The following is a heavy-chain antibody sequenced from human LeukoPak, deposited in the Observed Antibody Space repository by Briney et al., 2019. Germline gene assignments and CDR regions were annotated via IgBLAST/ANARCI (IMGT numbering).Heavy chain of an antibody. CDR1: GGSISSYY. CDR3: ARRLLSGDSSAFDY. V-gene: IGHV4-59*08. D-gene: IGHD3-22*01. CDR2: IYYSGST. Sequence: SETLSLTCTVSGGSISSYYWSWIRQPPGKGLEWIGYIYYSGSTNYNPSLKSRVTISVDTSKNQFSLKLSSVTAADTAVYYYARRLLSGDSSAFDYWGQGTLVTVSS. J-gene: IGHJ4*02.